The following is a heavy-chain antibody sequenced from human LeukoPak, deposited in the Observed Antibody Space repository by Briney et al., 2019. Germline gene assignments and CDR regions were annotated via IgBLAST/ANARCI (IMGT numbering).Heavy chain of an antibody. CDR3: ARGRYFFASGSPHAFDI. CDR2: INTDGSAT. D-gene: IGHD3-10*01. J-gene: IGHJ3*02. Sequence: PGGSLRLSCAASGFLFSSHYMHWVRQAPGKGLVWVSRINTDGSATNYADSVEGRFTIARDNAKNTLSLQMNSLGAEDTAVYYCARGRYFFASGSPHAFDIWGRGTMVTVSS. CDR1: GFLFSSHY. V-gene: IGHV3-74*01.